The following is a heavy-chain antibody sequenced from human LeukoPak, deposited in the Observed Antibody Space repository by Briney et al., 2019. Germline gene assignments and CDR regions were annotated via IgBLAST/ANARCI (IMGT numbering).Heavy chain of an antibody. CDR1: GFTVSSNY. D-gene: IGHD3-22*01. CDR3: ARANVYYYDSSGYYFDY. J-gene: IGHJ4*02. Sequence: GGSLSLSCAASGFTVSSNYMSWVRQAPGKGLEWVSVIYSSGSTYYADSVKGRFTISRDNSKNTLYLQMNSLRAEDTAVYYCARANVYYYDSSGYYFDYWGQGTLVTVSS. CDR2: IYSSGST. V-gene: IGHV3-53*01.